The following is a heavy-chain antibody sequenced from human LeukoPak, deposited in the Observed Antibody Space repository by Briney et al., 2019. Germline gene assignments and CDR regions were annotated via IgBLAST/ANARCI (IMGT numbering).Heavy chain of an antibody. Sequence: SETLSFTCAVYGGSFSGYYWSWIRQPPGKGLEWIGEINHSGSTNYNPSLKSRVTISVDTSKNQFSLKLSSVTAADTAVYYCARTYYDILTSNWFDPWGQGTLVTVSS. CDR2: INHSGST. V-gene: IGHV4-34*01. J-gene: IGHJ5*02. CDR3: ARTYYDILTSNWFDP. D-gene: IGHD3-9*01. CDR1: GGSFSGYY.